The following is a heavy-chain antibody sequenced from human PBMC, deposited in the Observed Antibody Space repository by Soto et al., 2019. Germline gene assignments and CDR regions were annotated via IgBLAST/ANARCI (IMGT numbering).Heavy chain of an antibody. V-gene: IGHV3-33*01. CDR1: GFTFSSYG. Sequence: PGGSLRLSCAASGFTFSSYGMHWVRQAPGKGLEWVAVIWYDGSNKYYADSVKGRFTISRDNSKNTLYLQMNSLRAEDTAVYYCARDLYGGNSALGYWGQGTLVTVSS. D-gene: IGHD4-17*01. CDR2: IWYDGSNK. J-gene: IGHJ4*02. CDR3: ARDLYGGNSALGY.